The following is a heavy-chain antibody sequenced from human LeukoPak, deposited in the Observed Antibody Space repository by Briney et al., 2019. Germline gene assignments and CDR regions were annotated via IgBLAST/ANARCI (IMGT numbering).Heavy chain of an antibody. V-gene: IGHV1-8*01. CDR1: GYTFTSYD. CDR3: ARFLLRNPRPVNKMYYYYYMDV. Sequence: ASVKVSCKASGYTFTSYDINWVRQATGQGLEWMGWMNPNSGNTGYAQKFQGRVTMTRNTSISTAYMELSSLRSDDTAVYYCARFLLRNPRPVNKMYYYYYMDVWGKGTTVTVSS. CDR2: MNPNSGNT. J-gene: IGHJ6*03. D-gene: IGHD1/OR15-1a*01.